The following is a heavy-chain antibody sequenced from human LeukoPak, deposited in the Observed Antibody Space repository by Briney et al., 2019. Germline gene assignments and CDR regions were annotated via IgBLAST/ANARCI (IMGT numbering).Heavy chain of an antibody. CDR1: GFTFSSYA. CDR3: ATIGDRRSGELYRIDY. Sequence: PGRSLRLSCAASGFTFSSYAMHWVRQAPGKGLEWMAVVSYDGSNKYYADSVKGRFTISRDNSKNTLYLQMNSLRAEDAAVYYCATIGDRRSGELYRIDYWGQGTLVTVSS. D-gene: IGHD1-26*01. CDR2: VSYDGSNK. J-gene: IGHJ4*02. V-gene: IGHV3-30-3*01.